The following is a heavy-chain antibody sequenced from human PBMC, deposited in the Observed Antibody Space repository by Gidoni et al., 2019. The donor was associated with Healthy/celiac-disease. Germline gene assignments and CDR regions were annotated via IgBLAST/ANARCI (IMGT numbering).Heavy chain of an antibody. V-gene: IGHV3-9*01. Sequence: EVQLVESGGGLVQPGRSLRLSCAASGFTFDDYAMPWVRHAPGKGLEWGSGISWNSGSIGYADSVKGRFTISRDNAKNSLYLQMNSLRAEDTALYHCAKAMGSGSHYTGMDVWDQGTTVTVSS. CDR3: AKAMGSGSHYTGMDV. D-gene: IGHD3-10*01. CDR2: ISWNSGSI. J-gene: IGHJ6*02. CDR1: GFTFDDYA.